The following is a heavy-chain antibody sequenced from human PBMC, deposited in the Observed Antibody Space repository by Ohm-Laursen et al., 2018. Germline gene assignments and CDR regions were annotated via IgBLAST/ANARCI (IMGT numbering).Heavy chain of an antibody. Sequence: SETLFLTCAVYGGSFSGYYWSWIRQPPGKGLEWIGEINHSGSTNYNPSLKSRVTISVDTSKNQFSLKLSSVTAADTAVYYCARSITYYDFWSGYSYYFDYWGQGTLVTVSS. CDR1: GGSFSGYY. CDR3: ARSITYYDFWSGYSYYFDY. CDR2: INHSGST. V-gene: IGHV4-34*01. D-gene: IGHD3-3*01. J-gene: IGHJ4*02.